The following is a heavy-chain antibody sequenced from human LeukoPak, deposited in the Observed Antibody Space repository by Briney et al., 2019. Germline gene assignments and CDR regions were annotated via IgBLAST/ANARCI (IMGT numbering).Heavy chain of an antibody. CDR3: AKGRAFDI. Sequence: GGSLRLSCAASGFTFDDYAMHWVRQAPGKGLEWVSGISWNSGSIGYADSVKGRFTISRDNAKNSLYLQMNSLRAEDTALYYCAKGRAFDIRGQGTMVTVSS. J-gene: IGHJ3*02. CDR2: ISWNSGSI. V-gene: IGHV3-9*01. CDR1: GFTFDDYA.